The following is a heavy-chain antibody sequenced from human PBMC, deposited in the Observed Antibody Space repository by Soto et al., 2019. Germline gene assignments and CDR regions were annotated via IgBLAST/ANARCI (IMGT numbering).Heavy chain of an antibody. CDR1: GYTFTSYG. J-gene: IGHJ1*01. CDR2: ISAYNGNT. Sequence: ASVTVSCKASGYTFTSYGIIWVRQAPGQGLEWMGWISAYNGNTNYAQKLQGRVTMTTDTSTSTAYMELRSLRSDDTAVYYCARDLYCGGDCYSVPEYFQHWGQGTLVTVSS. CDR3: ARDLYCGGDCYSVPEYFQH. V-gene: IGHV1-18*01. D-gene: IGHD2-21*01.